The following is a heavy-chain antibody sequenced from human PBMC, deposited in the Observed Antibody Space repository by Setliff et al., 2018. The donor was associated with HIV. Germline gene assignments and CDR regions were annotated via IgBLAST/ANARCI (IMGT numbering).Heavy chain of an antibody. V-gene: IGHV4-34*01. Sequence: PSETLSLTCAAYGGSFSAYHWSWIRQTPGKGLEWLGEINHSGSTAYNLALESRVSMSIDTSKNQFSLKLTSVTAADTAIYYCARGRDYTGSWFRPFYLDFWGHGNLVTVSS. CDR1: GGSFSAYH. CDR3: ARGRDYTGSWFRPFYLDF. D-gene: IGHD3-3*01. J-gene: IGHJ4*01. CDR2: INHSGST.